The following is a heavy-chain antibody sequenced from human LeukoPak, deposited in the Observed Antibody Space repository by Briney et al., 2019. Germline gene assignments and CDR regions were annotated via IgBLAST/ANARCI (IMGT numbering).Heavy chain of an antibody. J-gene: IGHJ4*02. Sequence: GGSLRLSCAASGFIFSSYAMRGVRQAPGKGQEWGAVISYDGSNKYYADSVKGRFTISRDNSKNTPYLQMNSLRAEDTAVYYCARGGKWELLRSSEYWGQGTLVTVSS. CDR3: ARGGKWELLRSSEY. CDR1: GFIFSSYA. D-gene: IGHD1-26*01. V-gene: IGHV3-30*04. CDR2: ISYDGSNK.